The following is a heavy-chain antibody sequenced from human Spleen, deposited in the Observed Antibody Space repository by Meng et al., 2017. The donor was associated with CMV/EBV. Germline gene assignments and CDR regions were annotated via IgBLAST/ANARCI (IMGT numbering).Heavy chain of an antibody. Sequence: SCAASGFTFSIDGMQWVRQAPGKGLEWVAFIRFDASNKYYADSVKGRFTISRDNSKSTLYLQMNSLRAEDTAVYYCANEQDYGARDYWGQGTLVTVS. D-gene: IGHD4-17*01. CDR3: ANEQDYGARDY. V-gene: IGHV3-30*02. J-gene: IGHJ4*02. CDR2: IRFDASNK. CDR1: GFTFSIDG.